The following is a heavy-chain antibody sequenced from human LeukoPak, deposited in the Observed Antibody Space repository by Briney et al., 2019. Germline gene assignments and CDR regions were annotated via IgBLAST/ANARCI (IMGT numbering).Heavy chain of an antibody. D-gene: IGHD6-13*01. CDR3: AKDGYSSAWYFNWIDY. CDR2: IRVSDGAR. J-gene: IGHJ4*02. Sequence: GGSLRLSCVASGFAFPTYAMMWVRQVPGKGLEWVSSIRVSDGARFYADSVKGRFTISRDNSQNTLDLQMNSLRVEDTAIYYCAKDGYSSAWYFNWIDYWGPGTLVTVSS. V-gene: IGHV3-23*01. CDR1: GFAFPTYA.